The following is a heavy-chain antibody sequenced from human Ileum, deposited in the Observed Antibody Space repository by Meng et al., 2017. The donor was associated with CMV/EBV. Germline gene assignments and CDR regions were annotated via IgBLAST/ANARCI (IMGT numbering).Heavy chain of an antibody. Sequence: GESLKISCSASGLTFSTYAMHWVRQAPGKGLEWVAVISYDGSNAFYADSVKGRFAISRDNSKNTLYLQMNSLRAEDTAIYYCARDIRYCRGGSCLGYYYYYGMDVWGQGTTVTVSS. J-gene: IGHJ6*02. CDR3: ARDIRYCRGGSCLGYYYYYGMDV. V-gene: IGHV3-30*09. D-gene: IGHD2-15*01. CDR2: ISYDGSNA. CDR1: GLTFSTYA.